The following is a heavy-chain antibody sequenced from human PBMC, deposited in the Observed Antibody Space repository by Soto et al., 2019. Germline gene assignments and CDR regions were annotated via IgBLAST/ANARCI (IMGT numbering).Heavy chain of an antibody. V-gene: IGHV4-34*01. J-gene: IGHJ4*02. Sequence: QVQLQQWGAGLLKPSETLSLTCAVYGGSFSGYYWSWIRQPPGKGLEWIGEINHSGSTNYNPSLKSRVTISVDTSKNQFSLKLSSVTAADTAVYYCARGSPYQYGSGSYYSDTGDYWGQGTLVTVSS. D-gene: IGHD3-10*01. CDR3: ARGSPYQYGSGSYYSDTGDY. CDR1: GGSFSGYY. CDR2: INHSGST.